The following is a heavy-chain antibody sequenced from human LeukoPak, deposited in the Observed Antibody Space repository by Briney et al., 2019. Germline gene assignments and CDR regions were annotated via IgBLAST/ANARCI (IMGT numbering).Heavy chain of an antibody. J-gene: IGHJ3*02. D-gene: IGHD3-22*01. CDR1: GYTFTSNA. V-gene: IGHV7-4-1*02. CDR3: AREVTPHYYDSSGYSPLDAFDI. CDR2: INTNTGNP. Sequence: ASVKVSCKASGYTFTSNAMNWVRQAPGQGLEWMGWINTNTGNPTYAQGFTGRFVFSLDTSVSTAYLQISRLKAEDTAVYYCAREVTPHYYDSSGYSPLDAFDIWGQGTMVTVSS.